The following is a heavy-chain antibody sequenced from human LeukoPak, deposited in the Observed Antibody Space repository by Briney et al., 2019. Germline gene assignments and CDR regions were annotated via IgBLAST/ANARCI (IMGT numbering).Heavy chain of an antibody. CDR1: GYTFTSYG. J-gene: IGHJ4*02. CDR3: ARGEAAAGTLEGFYYFDY. Sequence: GASVKVSCKASGYTFTSYGISWVRQAPGQGLEWMGWISAYNGNTNYAQKLQGRVTMTTDTSTSTAYMELRSLRSEDTAVYYCARGEAAAGTLEGFYYFDYWGQGTLVTVSS. CDR2: ISAYNGNT. D-gene: IGHD6-13*01. V-gene: IGHV1-18*01.